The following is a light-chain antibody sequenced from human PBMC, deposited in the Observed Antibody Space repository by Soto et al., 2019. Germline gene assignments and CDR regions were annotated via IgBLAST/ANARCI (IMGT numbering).Light chain of an antibody. J-gene: IGLJ1*01. CDR2: EGT. CDR1: SSDVGCYNV. Sequence: QSALTQPAPVSGSPGQSSTISCTGTSSDVGCYNVVSWYQQHPGKAPRLKIYEGTQRPSGVSNRFSGSKSGNTASLTISGLQAEDEADYYCCSYAGSSTSYVFGTGTKVTVL. V-gene: IGLV2-23*01. CDR3: CSYAGSSTSYV.